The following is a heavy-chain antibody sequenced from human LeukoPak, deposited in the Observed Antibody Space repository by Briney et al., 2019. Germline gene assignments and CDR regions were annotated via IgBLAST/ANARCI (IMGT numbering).Heavy chain of an antibody. D-gene: IGHD2-21*02. Sequence: GGSLRLSWAASGFTFENYAMHWVRQPPGKGLEWLSLISWDGSGSYYEDSVKGRFTISRDNTKKYVYLQMNSLTVEDTALYYCAKALRSTLVTPFDSWGQGTLVTVSS. CDR3: AKALRSTLVTPFDS. J-gene: IGHJ4*02. V-gene: IGHV3-43D*03. CDR1: GFTFENYA. CDR2: ISWDGSGS.